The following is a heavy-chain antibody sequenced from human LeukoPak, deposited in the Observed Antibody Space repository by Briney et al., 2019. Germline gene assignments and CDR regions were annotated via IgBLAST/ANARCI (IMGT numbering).Heavy chain of an antibody. V-gene: IGHV4-30-4*01. D-gene: IGHD6-13*01. CDR1: GGSISSGDYY. J-gene: IGHJ6*03. CDR2: IYYSGST. Sequence: PSQTLSLTCTVSGGSISSGDYYWSWIRQPPGKGLEWIGYIYYSGSTYYNPSLKSRVTISVDTSKNQFSLKLSSVTAADTAVYYCARIASHYYYMDVWGKGTTVTVSS. CDR3: ARIASHYYYMDV.